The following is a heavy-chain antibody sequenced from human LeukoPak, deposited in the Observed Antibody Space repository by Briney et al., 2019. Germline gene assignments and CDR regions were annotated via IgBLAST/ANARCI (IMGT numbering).Heavy chain of an antibody. D-gene: IGHD6-13*01. V-gene: IGHV1-69*04. J-gene: IGHJ4*02. Sequence: GSSVKVSCKASGGTFSSYTISWVRQAPGQGLEWMGRIIPILGIANYAQKFQGRVTITADKSTSTAYMELSSLRSEDTAVYYCARDQTYSSSWYYFDYWGQGTLVTVSS. CDR1: GGTFSSYT. CDR3: ARDQTYSSSWYYFDY. CDR2: IIPILGIA.